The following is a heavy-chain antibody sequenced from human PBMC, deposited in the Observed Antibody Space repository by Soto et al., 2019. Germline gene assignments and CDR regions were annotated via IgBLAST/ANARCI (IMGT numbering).Heavy chain of an antibody. V-gene: IGHV3-30-3*01. Sequence: PGGSLRLSCAASGFTFSSYAMHWVRQAPGKGLEWVAVISYDGSNKYYADSVKGRFTISRDNSKNTLYLQMNSLRAEDTAVYYCARGYDFWSGYPTIDPWGQGTLVTVSS. J-gene: IGHJ5*02. CDR2: ISYDGSNK. D-gene: IGHD3-3*01. CDR3: ARGYDFWSGYPTIDP. CDR1: GFTFSSYA.